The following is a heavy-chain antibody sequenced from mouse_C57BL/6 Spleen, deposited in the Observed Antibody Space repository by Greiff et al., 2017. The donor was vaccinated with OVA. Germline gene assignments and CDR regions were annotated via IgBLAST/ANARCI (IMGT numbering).Heavy chain of an antibody. CDR1: GFTFSSYA. J-gene: IGHJ1*03. CDR2: ISAGGSYT. Sequence: EVMLVESGGGLVKPGGSLKLSCAASGFTFSSYAMSWVRQTPEKRLEWVATISAGGSYTYYPDNVKGRFTISRDNAKNNLYLQMSHLKADDTAMYYCARVYYYGSRYFDVWGTGTTVTVSS. D-gene: IGHD1-1*01. CDR3: ARVYYYGSRYFDV. V-gene: IGHV5-4*03.